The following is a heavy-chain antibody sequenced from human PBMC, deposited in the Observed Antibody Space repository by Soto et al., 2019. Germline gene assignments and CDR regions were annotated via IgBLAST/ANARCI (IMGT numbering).Heavy chain of an antibody. CDR3: ARGGTYGDYGEWFDP. CDR2: IYYSGST. Sequence: QVQLQESGPGLVKPSETLSLTCTVSGGSISSYYWSWIRQPPGKGLEWIGYIYYSGSTNYNPSLKSRVTISVDTSKNQFSLKLSSVTAADTAVYYCARGGTYGDYGEWFDPWGQGTLVTVSS. D-gene: IGHD4-17*01. CDR1: GGSISSYY. V-gene: IGHV4-59*08. J-gene: IGHJ5*02.